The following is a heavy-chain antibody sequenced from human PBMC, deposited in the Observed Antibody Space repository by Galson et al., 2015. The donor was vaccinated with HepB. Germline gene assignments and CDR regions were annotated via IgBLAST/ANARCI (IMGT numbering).Heavy chain of an antibody. J-gene: IGHJ3*02. CDR3: AKGDPGAFDI. CDR2: ISYDGSNK. Sequence: ALRLSCAASGFTFCSYGMHWVRQAPGKGLEWVAVISYDGSNKYYADSVKGRFTIPRDNAKNTLYLQMNSLRAEDTAVYYCAKGDPGAFDIWGQGTMVTVSS. CDR1: GFTFCSYG. V-gene: IGHV3-30*18.